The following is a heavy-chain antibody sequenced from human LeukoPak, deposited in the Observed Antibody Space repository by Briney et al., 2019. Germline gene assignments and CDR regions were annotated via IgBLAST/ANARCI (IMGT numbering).Heavy chain of an antibody. CDR1: GYTFTSYG. J-gene: IGHJ5*02. Sequence: ASVKVSCKASGYTFTSYGISWVRQAPGQGLEWMGWISAYNGNTNYAQKLQGRVTMTTDTSTSTANMELGSLRSDDTAVYYCARDSSSSVPLGWFDPWGQGTLVTVSS. V-gene: IGHV1-18*01. D-gene: IGHD6-6*01. CDR2: ISAYNGNT. CDR3: ARDSSSSVPLGWFDP.